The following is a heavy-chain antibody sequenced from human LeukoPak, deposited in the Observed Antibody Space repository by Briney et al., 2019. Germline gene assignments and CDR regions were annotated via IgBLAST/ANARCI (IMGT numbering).Heavy chain of an antibody. D-gene: IGHD3-22*01. Sequence: ASVTVSCTASGGTFSSYAISWVRQAPGQGLEWMGGIIPIFGTANYAQKFQGRVTITADESTSTAYMELSSLRSEDTAVYYCARATATYYYDSSGRSFDYWGQGTLVTVSS. CDR1: GGTFSSYA. CDR2: IIPIFGTA. CDR3: ARATATYYYDSSGRSFDY. J-gene: IGHJ4*02. V-gene: IGHV1-69*13.